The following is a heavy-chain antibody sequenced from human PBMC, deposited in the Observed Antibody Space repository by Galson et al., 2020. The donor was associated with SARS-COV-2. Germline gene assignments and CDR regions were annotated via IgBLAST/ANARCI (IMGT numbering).Heavy chain of an antibody. CDR1: GFTFSSYG. V-gene: IGHV3-33*01. CDR3: AGDGGSIAATGTGGAPFDY. Sequence: TGGSLRLSCAASGFTFSSYGMHWVRQAPGMGLEWVAVIWYDGSNKYYAGSVKGRFTITRDNSKNTLYLQMNSLRAEDTAVYYCAGDGGSIAATGTGGAPFDYWGQGTLVTVSS. J-gene: IGHJ4*02. D-gene: IGHD6-13*01. CDR2: IWYDGSNK.